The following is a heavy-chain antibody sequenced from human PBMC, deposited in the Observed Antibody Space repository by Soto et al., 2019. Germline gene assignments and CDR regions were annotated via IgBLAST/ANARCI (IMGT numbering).Heavy chain of an antibody. CDR3: AKDLPHKPHMVRGVYYGMDV. CDR2: IYHSGST. CDR1: GGSISSGGYS. D-gene: IGHD3-10*01. Sequence: SETLSLTCAVSGGSISSGGYSWSWIRQPPGKGLEWIGYIYHSGSTYYNPSLKSRVTISVDRSKNQFSLKLSSVTAADTAVYYCAKDLPHKPHMVRGVYYGMDVWGQGTTVTVSS. J-gene: IGHJ6*02. V-gene: IGHV4-30-2*01.